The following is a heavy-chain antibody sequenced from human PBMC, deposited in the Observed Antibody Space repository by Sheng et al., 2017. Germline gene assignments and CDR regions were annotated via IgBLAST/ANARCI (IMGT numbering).Heavy chain of an antibody. CDR1: GGTFSNYA. CDR2: IIPIFGTA. Sequence: QVQLVQSGAEVKKPGSSVKVSCKASGGTFSNYAISWVRQAPGQGLEWMGGIIPIFGTANYAQKFQGRVTITADKSTSTAYMQLSSLRSEDTAVYFCARGPPSTTEFDYWGQGTLVTVSS. J-gene: IGHJ4*02. D-gene: IGHD4-17*01. V-gene: IGHV1-69*06. CDR3: ARGPPSTTEFDY.